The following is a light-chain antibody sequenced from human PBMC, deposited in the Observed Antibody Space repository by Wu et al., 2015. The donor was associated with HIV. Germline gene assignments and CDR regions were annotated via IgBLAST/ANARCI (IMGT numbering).Light chain of an antibody. J-gene: IGKJ1*01. Sequence: DIQMTQSPSTLSASVGDRVTITCRASQTISMWLAWYQQKPGKAPNLLIYQASRLQSGVPSRFSGSGSGTEFTLTISGLQPDDFATYYCQQYSTFSRTFGQGTKVEVK. V-gene: IGKV1-5*03. CDR2: QAS. CDR1: QTISMW. CDR3: QQYSTFSRT.